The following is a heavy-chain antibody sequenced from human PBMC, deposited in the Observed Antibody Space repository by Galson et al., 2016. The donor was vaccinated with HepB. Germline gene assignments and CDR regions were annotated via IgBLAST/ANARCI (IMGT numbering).Heavy chain of an antibody. J-gene: IGHJ6*02. Sequence: SVKVSCKASDYTFTSYGISWVRQAPGQGLEWMGWISGYNGNRNSAQKIPGRVTMTTDTSTSTAYMELRSLISDDTAVYYGARDSPFWRSPWVDYGMDVWGQGTTVTVSS. V-gene: IGHV1-18*04. CDR2: ISGYNGNR. D-gene: IGHD3-3*01. CDR3: ARDSPFWRSPWVDYGMDV. CDR1: DYTFTSYG.